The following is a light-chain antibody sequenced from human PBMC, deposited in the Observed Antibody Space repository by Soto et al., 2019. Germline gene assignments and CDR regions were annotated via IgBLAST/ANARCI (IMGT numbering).Light chain of an antibody. CDR1: QCVSSN. V-gene: IGKV3-11*01. CDR3: QRGDT. CDR2: DAS. Sequence: EIVLTQSPATLSLSPGERATLSCRASQCVSSNLAWYQQKPGQAPRLLIYDASNRATGIPARFSGSGSGTDFTLTIRSLEPEDFAVYYCQRGDTFGQGTRLEIK. J-gene: IGKJ5*01.